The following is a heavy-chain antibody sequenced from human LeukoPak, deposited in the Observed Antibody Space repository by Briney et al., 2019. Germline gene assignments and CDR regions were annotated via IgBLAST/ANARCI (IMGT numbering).Heavy chain of an antibody. D-gene: IGHD3-3*01. CDR3: ARDRSGACYYDY. V-gene: IGHV1-46*01. CDR2: INPSGGST. Sequence: ASVKVSCKASGYTFTSYYMHWVRQAPGQGLEWVGIINPSGGSTSYAQKFQGRVTMTRDTSTSTVYMELSSLRSEDTAVYYCARDRSGACYYDYWGQGTLVTVSS. CDR1: GYTFTSYY. J-gene: IGHJ4*02.